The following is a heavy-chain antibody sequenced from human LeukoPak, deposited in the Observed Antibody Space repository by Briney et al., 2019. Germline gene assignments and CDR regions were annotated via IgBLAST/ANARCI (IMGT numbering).Heavy chain of an antibody. V-gene: IGHV3-49*04. D-gene: IGHD3-10*01. J-gene: IGHJ4*02. Sequence: GGSLRLSCTASGFTFGDYGMIWVSQAPGKGLEWVGFIRSKVFGGTTEYAASVKGRFTISRDDSKSIAYLQMNSLKTEDTAVYYCSGSFGELTFFDYWGQGTLVTVSS. CDR2: IRSKVFGGTT. CDR3: SGSFGELTFFDY. CDR1: GFTFGDYG.